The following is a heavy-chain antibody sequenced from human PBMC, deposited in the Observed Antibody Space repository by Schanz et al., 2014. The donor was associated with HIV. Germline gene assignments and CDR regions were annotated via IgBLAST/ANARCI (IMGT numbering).Heavy chain of an antibody. J-gene: IGHJ2*01. Sequence: EVHLLESGGGLVQPGGSLRLSCAASGFTFSTYAMNWVRQAPGKGLEWVSAINSGGRTYYADSVKGRFTISRDNSKNTLYLQMNSLRDEDTAVYYCAKGYTSSSVFNLWGRGTLVTVSS. CDR2: INSGGRT. V-gene: IGHV3-23*01. CDR1: GFTFSTYA. D-gene: IGHD6-6*01. CDR3: AKGYTSSSVFNL.